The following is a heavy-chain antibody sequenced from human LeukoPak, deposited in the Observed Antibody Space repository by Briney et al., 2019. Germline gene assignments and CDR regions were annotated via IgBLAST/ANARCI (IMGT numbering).Heavy chain of an antibody. V-gene: IGHV4-59*08. J-gene: IGHJ4*02. CDR1: GNSISSYY. CDR2: IYYSGST. Sequence: SETLSLTCTVSGNSISSYYWSWIRQPPGKGLEWIGYIYYSGSTNYNPSLKSRVTISVDTSKNQFSLKLSSVTAADTAVYYCARTADYYYDSSGYYYDYWGQGTLVTVSS. CDR3: ARTADYYYDSSGYYYDY. D-gene: IGHD3-22*01.